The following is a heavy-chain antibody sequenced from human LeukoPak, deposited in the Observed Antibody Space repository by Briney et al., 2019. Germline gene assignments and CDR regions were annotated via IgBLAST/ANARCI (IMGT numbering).Heavy chain of an antibody. J-gene: IGHJ4*02. CDR1: GGTFSSYA. CDR2: IISIFGTT. V-gene: IGHV1-69*05. D-gene: IGHD2-15*01. Sequence: SVKVSCTASGGTFSSYAISWVRQAPRQGLEWMGGIISIFGTTNYAQKFQGRVTITTDESTSTAYMELSSLRSEDTAVYYCAFEGYCSGGSCPDQGYWGQGTLVTVSS. CDR3: AFEGYCSGGSCPDQGY.